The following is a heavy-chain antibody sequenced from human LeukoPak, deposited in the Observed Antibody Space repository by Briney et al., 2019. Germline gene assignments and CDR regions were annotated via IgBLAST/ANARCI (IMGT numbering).Heavy chain of an antibody. CDR1: GGSITSTNY. CDR3: AREGGPYRPLDY. J-gene: IGHJ4*02. CDR2: VNLQGST. V-gene: IGHV4-4*02. Sequence: SETLSLTCGVSGGSITSTNYWTWVRRPPGKGLEWIGEVNLQGSTNYNPSLMGRVAISVDMSENHISLQLTSVTAADTAVYYCAREGGPYRPLDYSGQGTLVNVSS.